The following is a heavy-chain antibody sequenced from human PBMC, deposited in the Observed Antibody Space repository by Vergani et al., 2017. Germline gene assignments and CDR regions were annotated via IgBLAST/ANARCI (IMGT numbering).Heavy chain of an antibody. J-gene: IGHJ4*02. V-gene: IGHV3-66*04. CDR2: IYSGGRT. Sequence: EVQLVESGGGLVQPGGSLRLSCAASGFTVSSNYMSWVRQAPGKGLEWVSVIYSGGRTYYADSVKGRFTISRDNSKNTLYLQMNSLRAEDTAVYYCARPYSGSYLFDYWGQGTLVTVSS. CDR3: ARPYSGSYLFDY. CDR1: GFTVSSNY. D-gene: IGHD1-26*01.